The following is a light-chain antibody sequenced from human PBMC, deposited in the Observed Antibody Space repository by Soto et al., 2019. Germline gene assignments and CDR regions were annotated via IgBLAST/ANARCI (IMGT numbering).Light chain of an antibody. CDR3: FSHVGRSTLL. V-gene: IGLV2-23*01. Sequence: QSALTQPASVSGSPGQSSTISCTGSSSDIGSYNLVSWYQQHPGKAPKLMIYEGSKRPSGVSNRFSGSTPANTASLTIAGLPAEDAADYYCFSHVGRSTLLFGGGTKLTVL. CDR2: EGS. J-gene: IGLJ3*02. CDR1: SSDIGSYNL.